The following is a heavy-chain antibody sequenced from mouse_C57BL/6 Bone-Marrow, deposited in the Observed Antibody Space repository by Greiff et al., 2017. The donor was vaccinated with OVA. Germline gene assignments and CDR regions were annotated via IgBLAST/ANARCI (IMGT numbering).Heavy chain of an antibody. CDR1: GFTFSSYG. CDR3: ASGITFDY. CDR2: ISSGGSYT. D-gene: IGHD2-4*01. Sequence: DVHLVESGGDLVKPGGSLKLSCAASGFTFSSYGMSWVRQTPDKRLEWVATISSGGSYTYYPDSVKGRFTISRDNAKNTLYLQMSSLKSEDTAMYYCASGITFDYWGQGTTLTVSS. V-gene: IGHV5-6*01. J-gene: IGHJ2*01.